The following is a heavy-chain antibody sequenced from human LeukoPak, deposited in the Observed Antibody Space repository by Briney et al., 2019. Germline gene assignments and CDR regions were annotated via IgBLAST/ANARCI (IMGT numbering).Heavy chain of an antibody. Sequence: GRSLRLSCTASGVTLSNYAMHWVRRPPGRGLEWVAVISFDGTNKYYGDSVEGRFSVSRDNSKNTLYLQMNSLRPDDTAMHYCATDYGDYEPIDYWGQGTLVTVSS. V-gene: IGHV3-30*04. CDR3: ATDYGDYEPIDY. CDR1: GVTLSNYA. CDR2: ISFDGTNK. D-gene: IGHD4-17*01. J-gene: IGHJ4*02.